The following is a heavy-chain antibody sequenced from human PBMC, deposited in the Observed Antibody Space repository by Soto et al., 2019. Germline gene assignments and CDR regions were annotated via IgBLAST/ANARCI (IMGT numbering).Heavy chain of an antibody. CDR1: GFTFSNYG. D-gene: IGHD6-13*01. CDR2: ISYDGSNK. CDR3: AKDVSQYSSSWAWYFDY. Sequence: PGGSLRLSCAVSGFTFSNYGMHWVHQAPGKGLEWVSVISYDGSNKYYADSVKGRFTISRDNSKNTLYLQMNSLRAEDTAVYYCAKDVSQYSSSWAWYFDYWGQGTLVTVSS. J-gene: IGHJ4*02. V-gene: IGHV3-30*18.